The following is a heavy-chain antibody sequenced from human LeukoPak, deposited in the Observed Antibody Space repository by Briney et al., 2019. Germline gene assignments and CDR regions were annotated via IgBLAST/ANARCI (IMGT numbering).Heavy chain of an antibody. CDR1: GFTFSTYS. J-gene: IGHJ2*01. CDR3: ARDLTSVTTFGGGTYWYFDL. D-gene: IGHD4-17*01. CDR2: ISRTSYTI. V-gene: IGHV3-48*02. Sequence: GGSLRLSCAASGFTFSTYSMNWVRQAPGKGLEWVSYISRTSYTIFYADSVKGRFTTSRDNAKDSVYLQMNSLRDEDTAVYYCARDLTSVTTFGGGTYWYFDLWGRGTLVTVSS.